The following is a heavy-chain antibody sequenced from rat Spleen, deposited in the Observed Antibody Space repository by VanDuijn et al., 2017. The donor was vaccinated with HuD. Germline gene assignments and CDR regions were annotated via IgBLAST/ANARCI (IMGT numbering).Heavy chain of an antibody. Sequence: QVQLKESGPGLVQPSQTLSLTCTVSGFSLTSNSVSWVRQPPGKGLEWMGLVWINGNTDYNSTLKSRLSFSRDTSKNQVFLELNSLQAEDVATYYCAREGNSGVMDVWGQGTSVTVSS. V-gene: IGHV2-30*01. J-gene: IGHJ4*01. D-gene: IGHD1-10*01. CDR1: GFSLTSNS. CDR2: VWINGNT. CDR3: AREGNSGVMDV.